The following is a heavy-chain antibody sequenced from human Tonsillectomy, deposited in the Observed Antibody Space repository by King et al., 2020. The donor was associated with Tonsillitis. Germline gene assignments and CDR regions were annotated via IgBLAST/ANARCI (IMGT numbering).Heavy chain of an antibody. D-gene: IGHD3-10*01. Sequence: EVQLVESGGGLVQPGGSLRLSCAASGFTFSSYSMNWVRQAPGKGLEWVSYISGSSSTIYYADSVKGRFTISRDNAKNSLYLQMNSLRAEDTAVYYCARGEGGWFGELCQGGETCFDFWGKGTLVTVSS. V-gene: IGHV3-48*01. CDR2: ISGSSSTI. CDR3: ARGEGGWFGELCQGGETCFDF. CDR1: GFTFSSYS. J-gene: IGHJ4*02.